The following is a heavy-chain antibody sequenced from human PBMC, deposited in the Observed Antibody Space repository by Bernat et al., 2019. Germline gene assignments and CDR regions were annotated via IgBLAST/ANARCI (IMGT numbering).Heavy chain of an antibody. CDR3: AAAPSKVPAANIWFDP. Sequence: QVQLLQSGTDVKKPGASLRVSCKASGYTFINYGITWVRQAPGQGLEWMGWINPYNGNTNYAQTVQGRVTMTTDTSTSTAYMERARLRSDDTAVYYWAAAPSKVPAANIWFDPWGQGTLVTVAS. CDR1: GYTFINYG. D-gene: IGHD2-2*01. CDR2: INPYNGNT. V-gene: IGHV1-18*01. J-gene: IGHJ5*01.